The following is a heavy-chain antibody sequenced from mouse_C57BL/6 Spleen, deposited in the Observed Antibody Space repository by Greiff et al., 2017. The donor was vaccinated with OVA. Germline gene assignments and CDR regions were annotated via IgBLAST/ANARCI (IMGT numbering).Heavy chain of an antibody. Sequence: EVQLQQSGPELVKPGASVKISCKASGYTFTDYYMNWVKQSHGKSLEWIGDINPNNGGTSYNQKFKGKATLTVDKSSSTAYMELRSLTSEDSAVYYCAREGSNYERYFDVWGTGTTVTVSS. CDR2: INPNNGGT. J-gene: IGHJ1*03. CDR1: GYTFTDYY. CDR3: AREGSNYERYFDV. D-gene: IGHD2-5*01. V-gene: IGHV1-26*01.